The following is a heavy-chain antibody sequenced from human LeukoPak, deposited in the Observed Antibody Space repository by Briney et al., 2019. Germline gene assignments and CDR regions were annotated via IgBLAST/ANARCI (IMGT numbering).Heavy chain of an antibody. J-gene: IGHJ4*02. CDR2: IYYSGST. CDR3: ARVVVGATTAQADYFDY. Sequence: SETLSLTCTVSGGSISSYYWSWIRQPPGKGLEWIGYIYYSGSTNYNPSLKSRVTISVDTSKNQFSLKLSSVTAADTAVYYCARVVVGATTAQADYFDYWGPGTLVTVSS. V-gene: IGHV4-59*01. D-gene: IGHD1-26*01. CDR1: GGSISSYY.